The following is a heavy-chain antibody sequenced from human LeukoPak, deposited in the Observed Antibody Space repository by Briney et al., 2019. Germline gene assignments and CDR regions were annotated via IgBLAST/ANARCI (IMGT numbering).Heavy chain of an antibody. D-gene: IGHD1-26*01. V-gene: IGHV3-30-3*01. J-gene: IGHJ4*02. CDR3: ARRHPLVGATFGYYFDY. CDR1: GFTFSSYA. CDR2: ISYDGSNK. Sequence: GGSLRLSCAASGFTFSSYAMHWVRQAPGKGLEWVAVISYDGSNKYYADSVKGRFTISRDNSKNTLYLQMNSLRAEDTAVYYCARRHPLVGATFGYYFDYWGQGTLVTVSS.